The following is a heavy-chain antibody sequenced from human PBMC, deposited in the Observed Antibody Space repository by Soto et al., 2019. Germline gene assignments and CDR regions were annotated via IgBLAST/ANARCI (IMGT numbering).Heavy chain of an antibody. D-gene: IGHD3-10*01. J-gene: IGHJ4*02. Sequence: GGSLRLSCAASGFTFDDYAMHWVRQAPGKGLEWVSGISWNSGSIGYADSVKGRFTISRDNAKNSLYLQMNSLRAEDTALYYCAKDYYGSGSGQLGYWGQGTLVTVSS. CDR3: AKDYYGSGSGQLGY. CDR2: ISWNSGSI. V-gene: IGHV3-9*01. CDR1: GFTFDDYA.